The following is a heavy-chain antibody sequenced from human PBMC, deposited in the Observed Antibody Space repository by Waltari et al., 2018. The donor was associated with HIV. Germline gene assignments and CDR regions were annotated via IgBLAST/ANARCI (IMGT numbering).Heavy chain of an antibody. J-gene: IGHJ4*02. V-gene: IGHV3-48*03. Sequence: EVQLGESGGGLVQPGRSLRLSCAASGFTFSSFEMNWVRQAPGKGLEWVSYISSSGSTIYYADSVKGRFTISRDNAKSSLYLQMNSLRAEDTALYYYARGPPFDFWGQGTLVTVSS. CDR3: ARGPPFDF. CDR1: GFTFSSFE. CDR2: ISSSGSTI.